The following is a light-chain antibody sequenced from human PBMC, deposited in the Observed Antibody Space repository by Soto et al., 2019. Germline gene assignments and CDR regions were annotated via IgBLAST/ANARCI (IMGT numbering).Light chain of an antibody. CDR1: QSISSF. CDR3: QQYGGSPRT. CDR2: AAS. V-gene: IGKV1-39*01. Sequence: DIQMTQSPSSLSASVGDRVTITCRASQSISSFLTWYQQKAGKAPKLLIYAASSLQSGVPSRFSGSGSGTDFTLTISSLQPEDFAVYYCQQYGGSPRTFGQGTKVELK. J-gene: IGKJ1*01.